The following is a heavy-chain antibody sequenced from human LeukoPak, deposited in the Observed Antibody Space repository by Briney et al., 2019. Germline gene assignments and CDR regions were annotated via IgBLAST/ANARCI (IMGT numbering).Heavy chain of an antibody. J-gene: IGHJ4*02. Sequence: GGSLRLSCAASGFTFSDQYMDWVRQAPGKGLEWVGLIRNKARSYTTDYAASVKGRFTISRDDSKNSVYLQMNSLTTEDTAVYYWGDYGWGITGGQGTLVTVSS. CDR1: GFTFSDQY. D-gene: IGHD3-10*01. CDR3: GDYGWGIT. V-gene: IGHV3-72*01. CDR2: IRNKARSYTT.